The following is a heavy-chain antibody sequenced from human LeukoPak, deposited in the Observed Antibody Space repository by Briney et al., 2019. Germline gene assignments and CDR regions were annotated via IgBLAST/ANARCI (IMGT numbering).Heavy chain of an antibody. CDR3: ARSTEPYYFDY. V-gene: IGHV1-46*01. Sequence: GASVKVSCNASGYTFTSYYMHWVRQAPGQGLEWMGIINPSGGSTSYAQKFQGRVTMTRDTSTSTVYMELSSLRSEDTAVYYCARSTEPYYFDYWGQGTLVTVSS. CDR1: GYTFTSYY. D-gene: IGHD4-11*01. J-gene: IGHJ4*02. CDR2: INPSGGST.